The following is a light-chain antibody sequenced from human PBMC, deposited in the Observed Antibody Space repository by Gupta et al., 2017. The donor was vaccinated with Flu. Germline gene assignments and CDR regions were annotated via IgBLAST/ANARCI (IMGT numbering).Light chain of an antibody. V-gene: IGLV2-14*01. CDR1: SSDVGANNY. CDR2: EVS. J-gene: IGLJ1*01. CDR3: ISYSTSSAFV. Sequence: QSALTQPASVSGSPGQSITISCIGTSSDVGANNYVSWYQLHPGKAPKLVIYEVSHRHSGVSNRFSGSKSGNTASLTISGLQAEDEADYYCISYSTSSAFVFGTVTKVTVL.